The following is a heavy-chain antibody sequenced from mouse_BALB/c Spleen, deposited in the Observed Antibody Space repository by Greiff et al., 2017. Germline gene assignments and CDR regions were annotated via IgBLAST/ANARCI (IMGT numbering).Heavy chain of an antibody. CDR3: ARDPYIYYGNYVTY. CDR1: GYSITSGYY. D-gene: IGHD2-1*01. J-gene: IGHJ3*01. Sequence: EVKLLESGPGLVKPSQSLSLTCSVTGYSITSGYYWNWIRQFPGNKLEWMGYISYDGSNNYNPSLKNRISITRDTSKNQFFLKLNSVTTEDTATYYCARDPYIYYGNYVTYWGQGTLVTVSA. V-gene: IGHV3-6*02. CDR2: ISYDGSN.